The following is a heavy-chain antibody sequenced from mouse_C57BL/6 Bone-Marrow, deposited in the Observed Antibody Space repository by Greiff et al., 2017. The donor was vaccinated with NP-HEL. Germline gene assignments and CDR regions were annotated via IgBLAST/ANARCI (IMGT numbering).Heavy chain of an antibody. J-gene: IGHJ3*01. CDR1: GYTFTNYW. V-gene: IGHV1-63*01. CDR2: IYPGGGYT. Sequence: QVQLQQSGAELVRPGPSVKMSCKASGYTFTNYWIGWAKQRPGHGLEWIGDIYPGGGYTNYNGKFKGKATLTADKSSSTAYMQLSSLTSEDSAVYFCARRSSGYAWFAYWGQGTMVTVSA. D-gene: IGHD3-2*02. CDR3: ARRSSGYAWFAY.